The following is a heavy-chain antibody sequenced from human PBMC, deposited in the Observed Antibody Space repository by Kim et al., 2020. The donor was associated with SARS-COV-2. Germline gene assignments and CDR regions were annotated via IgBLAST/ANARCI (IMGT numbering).Heavy chain of an antibody. CDR3: ARDPTKEHPVTIFGVRTPYYGMDV. Sequence: GGSLRLSCAASGFTFSSYAMHWVRQAPGKGLEWVAVISYDGSNKYYADSVKGRFTISRDNSKNTLYLQMNSLRAEDTAVYYCARDPTKEHPVTIFGVRTPYYGMDVWGQGTTVTVSS. V-gene: IGHV3-30*04. J-gene: IGHJ6*02. D-gene: IGHD3-3*01. CDR2: ISYDGSNK. CDR1: GFTFSSYA.